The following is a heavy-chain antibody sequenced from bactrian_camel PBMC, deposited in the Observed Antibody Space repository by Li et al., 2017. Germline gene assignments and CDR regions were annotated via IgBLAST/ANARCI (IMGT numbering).Heavy chain of an antibody. Sequence: VQLVESGGGLVQPGGSLRLTCRASGFVFSDYVMRWVRQAPGKGLDWVASIDAIGRTTHYTDSVKGRFTIVVDNAKDTMYLQMNNLNQEDTARYYCAVDRGTGCKFRAGTAYWGQGTQVTVS. CDR2: IDAIGRTT. CDR1: GFVFSDYV. J-gene: IGHJ4*01. D-gene: IGHD6*01. V-gene: IGHV3S40*01. CDR3: AVDRGTGCKFRAGTAY.